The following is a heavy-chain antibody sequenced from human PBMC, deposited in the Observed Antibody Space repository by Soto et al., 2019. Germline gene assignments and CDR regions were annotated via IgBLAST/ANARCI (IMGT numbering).Heavy chain of an antibody. J-gene: IGHJ4*02. V-gene: IGHV3-23*01. CDR2: ISGSAAST. CDR1: GFTFSNYA. Sequence: EVHMLESGGDLVQPGGSLRLSCAASGFTFSNYAMSWVRQAPGKGLDWVSGISGSAASTFYADSVKGRFTISRDNSKNTLYLQQNSRRAEDTAVYYCSKWTGRYCSGCRSYLDDPFDYWGQGTLVTVSS. D-gene: IGHD2-15*01. CDR3: SKWTGRYCSGCRSYLDDPFDY.